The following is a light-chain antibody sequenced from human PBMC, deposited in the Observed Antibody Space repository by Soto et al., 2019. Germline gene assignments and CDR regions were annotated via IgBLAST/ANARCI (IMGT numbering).Light chain of an antibody. CDR3: QQRSNWPPLT. CDR1: QGIKSY. CDR2: GAS. J-gene: IGKJ4*01. Sequence: DIETTQSPSSLSASVGDTVTITCRASQGIKSYLNWYQQKPGKAPKLLIYGASSLQSGVPSRFSGSGSGTDFTLTISSLEPEDFAVYYCQQRSNWPPLTFGGGTKVEIK. V-gene: IGKV1-39*01.